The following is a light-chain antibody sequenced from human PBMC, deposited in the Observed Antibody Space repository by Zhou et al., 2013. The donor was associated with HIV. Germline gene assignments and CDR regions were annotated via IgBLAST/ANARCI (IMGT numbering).Light chain of an antibody. J-gene: IGKJ4*01. CDR2: AAT. Sequence: DIQMTQSPSSLSASVGDRVTISCRASQGFSNYLAWYQQKPGKIPKLLIYAATALQSGVPSRFSGSGSGTDFTLTISSLQPEDVATYYCQQFNNYPSLTFGGGTKVDIK. CDR3: QQFNNYPSLT. V-gene: IGKV1-27*01. CDR1: QGFSNY.